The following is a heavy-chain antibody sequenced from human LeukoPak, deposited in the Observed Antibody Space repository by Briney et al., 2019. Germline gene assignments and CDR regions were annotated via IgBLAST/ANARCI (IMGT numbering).Heavy chain of an antibody. D-gene: IGHD3-22*01. CDR3: AGSNHYYDSSGYPYAFDI. CDR1: GGTFSSYA. V-gene: IGHV1-2*02. J-gene: IGHJ3*02. Sequence: ASVKVSCKASGGTFSSYAISWVRQAPGQGLEWMGWINPNSGGTNYAQKFQGRVTMTRDTSISTAYMELSRLRSDDTAVHYCAGSNHYYDSSGYPYAFDIWGQGTMVTVSS. CDR2: INPNSGGT.